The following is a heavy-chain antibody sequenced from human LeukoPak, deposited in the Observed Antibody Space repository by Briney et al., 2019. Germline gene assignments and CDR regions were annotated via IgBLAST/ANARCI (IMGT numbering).Heavy chain of an antibody. D-gene: IGHD2-15*01. CDR3: ASSSGPFDY. Sequence: SETLSLTCAVYGGSFSGYYWSWIRQPPGKGLEWIGEINHSGSTNYNPSLKSRVTISVDTSKNQFSLKLSSVTAAETAVYYCASSSGPFDYWGQGTLVTVSS. J-gene: IGHJ4*02. CDR2: INHSGST. V-gene: IGHV4-34*01. CDR1: GGSFSGYY.